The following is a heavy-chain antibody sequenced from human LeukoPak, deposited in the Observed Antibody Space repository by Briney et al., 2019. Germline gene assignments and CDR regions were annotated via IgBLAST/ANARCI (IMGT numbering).Heavy chain of an antibody. Sequence: GGSLRLSCAASGFTFSSYTMNWVRQAPGKGLEWVSYISSSSSYIYYADSVKGRFTISRDNAENSLYLQMNSLRAEDTALYYCAKVAGSITYMDVWGKGTTVTVSS. V-gene: IGHV3-21*04. J-gene: IGHJ6*03. CDR3: AKVAGSITYMDV. CDR2: ISSSSSYI. CDR1: GFTFSSYT. D-gene: IGHD2-2*01.